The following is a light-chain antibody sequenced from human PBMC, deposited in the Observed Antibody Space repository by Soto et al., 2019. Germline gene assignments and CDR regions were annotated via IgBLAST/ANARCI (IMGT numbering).Light chain of an antibody. CDR2: DAS. J-gene: IGKJ1*01. V-gene: IGKV3-11*01. Sequence: VLTQSPAILSLSPGERATLSCRASQSLAGQLAWYQQKPGQAPRLLIYDASNRATGIPARFSGSGSGTDFTLTISSLEPEDFAVYYCQQYNNWPRTFGQGTKVDI. CDR3: QQYNNWPRT. CDR1: QSLAGQ.